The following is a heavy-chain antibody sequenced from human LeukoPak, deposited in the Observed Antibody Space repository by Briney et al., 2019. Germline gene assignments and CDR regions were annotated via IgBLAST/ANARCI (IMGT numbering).Heavy chain of an antibody. CDR3: AREGQDSSGYKHFDY. D-gene: IGHD3-22*01. Sequence: AGGSMRPSCAASGFTVSSNYMSWVRQAPGKGLEWFSVIYSGGSTYYADSVKGRFTISRDNSKNTLYLQMNSLRAEDTAVYYCAREGQDSSGYKHFDYWGQGTLVTVSS. CDR2: IYSGGST. CDR1: GFTVSSNY. J-gene: IGHJ4*02. V-gene: IGHV3-53*01.